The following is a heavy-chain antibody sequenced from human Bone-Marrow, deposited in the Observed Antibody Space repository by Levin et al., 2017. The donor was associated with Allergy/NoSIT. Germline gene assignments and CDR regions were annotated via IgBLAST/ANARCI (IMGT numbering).Heavy chain of an antibody. Sequence: AASVKVSCRASGYTLTGYYMHWVRQAPGQGLDWMGWIDPKTGATNSAQKFQGRVTMTNDASISTAYMELSSLRSDDTAVYYCARAVFGEVIDYWGQGTLVPVSS. CDR3: ARAVFGEVIDY. V-gene: IGHV1-2*02. CDR2: IDPKTGAT. J-gene: IGHJ4*02. D-gene: IGHD3-16*02. CDR1: GYTLTGYY.